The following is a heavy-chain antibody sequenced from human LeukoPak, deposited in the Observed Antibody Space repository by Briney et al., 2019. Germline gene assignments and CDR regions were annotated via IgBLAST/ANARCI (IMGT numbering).Heavy chain of an antibody. Sequence: PGGSLRLSCAASGFTFNSYNMNWVRQAPGKGLEWVSYISSSSSTIYYADSVKGRFTISRDNSKNTLYLQINSLGADDTAVYYCARGGLYKFDYWGQGTLVTVSS. CDR3: ARGGLYKFDY. D-gene: IGHD1-14*01. V-gene: IGHV3-48*01. CDR2: ISSSSSTI. J-gene: IGHJ4*02. CDR1: GFTFNSYN.